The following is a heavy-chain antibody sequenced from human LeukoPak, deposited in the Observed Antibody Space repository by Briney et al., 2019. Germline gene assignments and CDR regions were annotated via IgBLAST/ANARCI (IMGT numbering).Heavy chain of an antibody. CDR2: ISGSGDST. CDR1: GCTFSSYA. CDR3: AKDLAFVPASDDTFDI. J-gene: IGHJ3*02. V-gene: IGHV3-23*01. D-gene: IGHD2-2*01. Sequence: GGSLRLSCAASGCTFSSYAMSWVRQAPGKGLEWVSSISGSGDSTYSADSVNGRFTISRVNTKNTLYLQMNSLRAEDTALYYCAKDLAFVPASDDTFDIWGQGTVVTVSS.